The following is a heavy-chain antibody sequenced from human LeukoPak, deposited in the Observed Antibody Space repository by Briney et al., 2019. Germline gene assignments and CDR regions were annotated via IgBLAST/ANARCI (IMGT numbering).Heavy chain of an antibody. J-gene: IGHJ5*02. CDR3: ARDLHKGVVDTAMVTIPWFDP. Sequence: ASVKVSCKASGYTFTSYGISWVRQAPGQGLEWMGWISAYNGNTNYAQKLQGRVTMTTDTSTSTAYMELRSLRSDDTAVYYCARDLHKGVVDTAMVTIPWFDPWGQGTLVTVSS. CDR2: ISAYNGNT. D-gene: IGHD5-18*01. CDR1: GYTFTSYG. V-gene: IGHV1-18*01.